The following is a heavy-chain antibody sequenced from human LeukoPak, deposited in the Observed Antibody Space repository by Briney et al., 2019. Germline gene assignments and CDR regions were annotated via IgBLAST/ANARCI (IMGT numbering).Heavy chain of an antibody. Sequence: GGSLRLSCVASGFTFSGHWMSWVRQAPGKGLEWVANINQGGSDKYYVDSVKGRFTISRDNANNLLYLQMNSLRGEDTAVYYCTRDRSRAEVDWGQGTLVTVSS. CDR2: INQGGSDK. D-gene: IGHD1-14*01. CDR1: GFTFSGHW. V-gene: IGHV3-7*01. CDR3: TRDRSRAEVD. J-gene: IGHJ4*02.